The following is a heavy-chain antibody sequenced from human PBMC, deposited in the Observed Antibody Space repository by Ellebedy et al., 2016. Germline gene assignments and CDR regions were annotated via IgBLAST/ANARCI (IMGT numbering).Heavy chain of an antibody. CDR3: ARVRFGDTAVDY. D-gene: IGHD5-18*01. J-gene: IGHJ4*02. CDR2: IGTAGDT. V-gene: IGHV3-13*01. CDR1: GFTFRSCD. Sequence: GESLKISCAASGFTFRSCDMHWVRQATGKGLEWVSAIGTAGDTYYPGSVKGRFTISRENAKNSLYLQMNSLRAEDTAVYHCARVRFGDTAVDYWGQGTLVTVSS.